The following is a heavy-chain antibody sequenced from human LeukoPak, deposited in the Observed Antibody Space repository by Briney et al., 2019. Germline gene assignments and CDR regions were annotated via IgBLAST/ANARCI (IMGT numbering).Heavy chain of an antibody. CDR3: AKDGIKYCSSTSCYFPDY. CDR2: IRYDGSNK. CDR1: GFTFSSYG. D-gene: IGHD2-2*01. V-gene: IGHV3-30*02. Sequence: GRSLRLSCAASGFTFSSYGMHWVRQAPGKGLEWVAFIRYDGSNKYYADSVKGRFTISRDNSKNTLYLQMNSLRAEDTAVYYCAKDGIKYCSSTSCYFPDYWGQGTLVTVSS. J-gene: IGHJ4*02.